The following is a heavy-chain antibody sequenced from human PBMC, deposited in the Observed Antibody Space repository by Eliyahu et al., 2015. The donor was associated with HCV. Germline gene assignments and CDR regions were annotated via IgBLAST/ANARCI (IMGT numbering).Heavy chain of an antibody. CDR3: TRPNWNYSGWFDP. Sequence: EVQLVESGGGLVQPGGSLKLSCAASGFTFSGSAMXWVRQASGKGLEWVGRIRNKANNYATAYAASVKGRFTISRDDSKNTAYLQMSSLKTEDTAVYYCTRPNWNYSGWFDPWGRGTLVTVSS. D-gene: IGHD1-7*01. CDR1: GFTFSGSA. CDR2: IRNKANNYAT. V-gene: IGHV3-73*02. J-gene: IGHJ5*02.